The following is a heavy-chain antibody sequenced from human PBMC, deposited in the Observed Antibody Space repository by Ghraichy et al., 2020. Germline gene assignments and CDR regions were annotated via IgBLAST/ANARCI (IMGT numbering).Heavy chain of an antibody. J-gene: IGHJ2*01. CDR1: GDSVSSNSAA. CDR2: TYYRSKWYN. D-gene: IGHD3-3*01. V-gene: IGHV6-1*01. CDR3: ARAIPYYDFWSGYYNPSNWYFDL. Sequence: SQTLSLTCAISGDSVSSNSAAWNWIRQSPSRGLEWLGRTYYRSKWYNDYAVSVKSRITINPDTSKNQFSLQLNSVTPEDTAVYYCARAIPYYDFWSGYYNPSNWYFDLWGRGTLVTVSS.